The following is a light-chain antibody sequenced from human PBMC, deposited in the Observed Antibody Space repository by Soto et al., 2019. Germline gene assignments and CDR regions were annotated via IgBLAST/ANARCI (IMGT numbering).Light chain of an antibody. V-gene: IGKV1-39*01. CDR1: QNINTY. CDR2: LAS. Sequence: DIQLTQSPSSLSASVGDRVTITCRSSQNINTYLNWYQQRPGEPPKLLIYLASTLKSGVPSRFSGSVSGTAFTLIISSLQPEDFETYYCQQSSRIPPFGGGTKIDIK. CDR3: QQSSRIPP. J-gene: IGKJ4*01.